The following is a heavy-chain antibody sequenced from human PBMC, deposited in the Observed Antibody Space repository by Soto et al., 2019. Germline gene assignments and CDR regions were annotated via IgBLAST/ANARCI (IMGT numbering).Heavy chain of an antibody. D-gene: IGHD2-21*02. J-gene: IGHJ4*02. CDR2: VSWYGSST. CDR1: GFTFDYYT. V-gene: IGHV3-43*01. CDR3: ARGTVVTGFDY. Sequence: DVQLVQSGGVVGEPGGSLRLSCEASGFTFDYYTMYWVRQPPGKALEWVGLVSWYGSSTDSTESVKGRFTITRDNSRNSLYLQMRSLTHEDTAVYFCARGTVVTGFDYGGQGTLVIVS.